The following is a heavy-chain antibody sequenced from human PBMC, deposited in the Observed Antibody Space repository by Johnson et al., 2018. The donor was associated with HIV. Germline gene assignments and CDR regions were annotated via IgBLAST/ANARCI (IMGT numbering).Heavy chain of an antibody. CDR1: GFTFDDYA. Sequence: VQLVESGGGLIQPGGSLRLSCAASGFTFDDYAMSWVRQAPGKGLEWVSGINWNGARTGYADSVKGRFTISRDNAKNSMYLHMNSLRAEDAALYYCAREPELELQFSHAFDFWGQGTMVSVSS. J-gene: IGHJ3*01. CDR2: INWNGART. CDR3: AREPELELQFSHAFDF. V-gene: IGHV3-20*04. D-gene: IGHD1-7*01.